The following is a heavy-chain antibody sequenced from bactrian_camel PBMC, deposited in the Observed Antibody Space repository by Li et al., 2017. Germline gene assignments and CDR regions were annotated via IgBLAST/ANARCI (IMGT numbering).Heavy chain of an antibody. V-gene: IGHV3S53*01. CDR3: AAVASLRWGSAARWMSLWKEASRYGY. D-gene: IGHD3*01. J-gene: IGHJ4*01. CDR1: GYTLPMN. Sequence: LVESGGGSVQAGESLTLSCVASGYTLPMNMGWFRRLLGQEREGVAAIAKDGKTDYADSVKGRATISRDGAKNIIALQINGLKPEDTAMYYCAAVASLRWGSAARWMSLWKEASRYGYWGQGTQVTVS. CDR2: IAKDGKT.